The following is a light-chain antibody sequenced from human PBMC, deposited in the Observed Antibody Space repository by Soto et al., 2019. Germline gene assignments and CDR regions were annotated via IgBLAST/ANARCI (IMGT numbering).Light chain of an antibody. CDR1: QSVSSY. CDR3: QQRSNWPT. V-gene: IGKV3-11*01. Sequence: EIVLTQSPAPLSLSPGERATLSCRASQSVSSYLAWYQQKPGQAPRLLIYDASNRATGIPARFSGSGSGTDFTLTISSLEPEDFAVYYCQQRSNWPTFGQGTRLEFK. J-gene: IGKJ5*01. CDR2: DAS.